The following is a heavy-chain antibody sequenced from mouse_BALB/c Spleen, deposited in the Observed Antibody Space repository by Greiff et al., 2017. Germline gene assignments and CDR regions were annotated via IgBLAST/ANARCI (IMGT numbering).Heavy chain of an antibody. J-gene: IGHJ4*01. V-gene: IGHV3-6*02. D-gene: IGHD2-4*01. CDR1: GYSITSGYY. Sequence: VQLKESGPGLVKPSQSLSLTCSVTGYSITSGYYWNWIRQFPGNKLEWMGYISYDGSNNYNPSLKNRISITRDTSKNQFFLKLNSVTTEDTATYYCAREGSTMIIYWGQGTSVTVSS. CDR3: AREGSTMIIY. CDR2: ISYDGSN.